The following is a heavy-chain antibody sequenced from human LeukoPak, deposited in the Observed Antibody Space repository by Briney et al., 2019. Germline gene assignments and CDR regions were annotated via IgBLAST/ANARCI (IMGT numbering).Heavy chain of an antibody. D-gene: IGHD4-17*01. CDR3: ARKNXYGDYSWFDP. V-gene: IGHV4-39*07. Sequence: XTXXGGSISSSSYYWGWIRQPPGKGLEWIGSIYYSGSTYYNPSLKSRVTISVDTSKNQFSLKLSSVTAADTAVHYXARKNXYGDYSWFDPWGQGTLVTVSS. J-gene: IGHJ5*02. CDR1: GGSISSSSYY. CDR2: IYYSGST.